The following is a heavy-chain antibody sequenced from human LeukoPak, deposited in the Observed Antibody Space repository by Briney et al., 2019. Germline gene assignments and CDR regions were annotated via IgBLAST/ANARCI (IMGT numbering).Heavy chain of an antibody. D-gene: IGHD6-19*01. CDR2: IASSGTIK. V-gene: IGHV3-48*03. CDR1: GFPFSVYE. CDR3: ALLAVASDFDY. Sequence: GESLRLSCVVSGFPFSVYEMNWVRPAPGKGLEWVSNIASSGTIKYYADSVKGRFSISRDNAKSSLYLQMNSLRVEDTAVYYCALLAVASDFDYWGQGALVTVSS. J-gene: IGHJ4*02.